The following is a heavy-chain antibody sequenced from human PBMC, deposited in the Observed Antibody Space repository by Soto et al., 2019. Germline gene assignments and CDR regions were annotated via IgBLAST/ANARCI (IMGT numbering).Heavy chain of an antibody. CDR3: ASSRIGYYYYMDV. D-gene: IGHD2-15*01. Sequence: PGGSLRLSCAASGFTFSSYGMHWVRQAPGKGLEWVAVISYDGSNKYYADSVKGRFTISRDNSKNTLYLQMNSLRAEDTAVYYCASSRIGYYYYMDVWGKGTTVTVSS. CDR1: GFTFSSYG. CDR2: ISYDGSNK. V-gene: IGHV3-30*03. J-gene: IGHJ6*03.